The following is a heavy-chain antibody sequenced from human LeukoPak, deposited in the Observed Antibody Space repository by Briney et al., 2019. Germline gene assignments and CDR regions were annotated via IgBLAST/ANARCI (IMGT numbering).Heavy chain of an antibody. CDR3: AKDPRYCSSPSCYKGGDWFDP. V-gene: IGHV3-23*01. Sequence: GGSLRLSCAASGFTFSSYAMSWVRQAPGKGLEWVSDISGRGGRTDYADSVKGRFTISRDNSKNTLYLQMNNLRAEDTAVYYCAKDPRYCSSPSCYKGGDWFDPWGQGTLVTVSS. CDR2: ISGRGGRT. J-gene: IGHJ5*02. D-gene: IGHD2-2*02. CDR1: GFTFSSYA.